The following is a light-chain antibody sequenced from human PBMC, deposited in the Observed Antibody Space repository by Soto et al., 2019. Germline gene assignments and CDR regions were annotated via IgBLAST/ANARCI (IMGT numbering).Light chain of an antibody. CDR3: GTWDISLSVVV. Sequence: VRAQPPSVSAGPGQDVTISCFGGTSNIGDNYVSWYQQLPGTAPKLLIFDDDKRPSGIPDRFSGSKSGTSATLGITGLQTGDEADYYCGTWDISLSVVVFGGGTQLTVL. J-gene: IGLJ2*01. CDR1: TSNIGDNY. V-gene: IGLV1-51*01. CDR2: DDD.